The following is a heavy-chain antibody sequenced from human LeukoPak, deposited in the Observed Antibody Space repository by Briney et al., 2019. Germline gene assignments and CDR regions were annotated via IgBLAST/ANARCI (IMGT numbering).Heavy chain of an antibody. Sequence: GGSLRLSCAASGFSFSNYEMHWVRQATGKGLEWVSAIGNGGDTHYTGSVKGRFTISRENAKNSLYLQMNSLRAGDTAVYYCARGNILTGYDYWGQGTLVTVSS. CDR1: GFSFSNYE. J-gene: IGHJ4*02. D-gene: IGHD3-9*01. CDR3: ARGNILTGYDY. V-gene: IGHV3-13*04. CDR2: IGNGGDT.